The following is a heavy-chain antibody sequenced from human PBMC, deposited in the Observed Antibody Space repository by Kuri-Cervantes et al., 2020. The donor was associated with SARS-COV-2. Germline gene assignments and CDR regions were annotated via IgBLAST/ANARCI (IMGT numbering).Heavy chain of an antibody. CDR1: GYTFTSYA. V-gene: IGHV1-24*01. CDR3: ATAPPFYDSSGYYNWFDP. J-gene: IGHJ5*02. CDR2: FDPEDGET. D-gene: IGHD3-22*01. Sequence: ASVKVSCKASGYTFTSYAMNWVRQAPGKGLEWMGGFDPEDGETIYAQKFQGRVTMTEDTSTDTAYMELSSLRSEDTAVYYCATAPPFYDSSGYYNWFDPWGQGTLVTVSS.